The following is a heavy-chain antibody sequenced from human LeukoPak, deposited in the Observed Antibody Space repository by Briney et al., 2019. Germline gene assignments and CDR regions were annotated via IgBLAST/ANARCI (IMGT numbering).Heavy chain of an antibody. D-gene: IGHD6-19*01. J-gene: IGHJ4*02. CDR1: GYTFTSYY. Sequence: GASVKVSCKASGYTFTSYYMHWVRQAPGQGLEWMGIINPSGGSTSYAQEFQDRVTITRDTSANTAYMELSSLRSEDMAVYYCARAVKYRSGPLTDLLPYYFDYWGQGTLVTVSS. CDR3: ARAVKYRSGPLTDLLPYYFDY. CDR2: INPSGGST. V-gene: IGHV1-46*01.